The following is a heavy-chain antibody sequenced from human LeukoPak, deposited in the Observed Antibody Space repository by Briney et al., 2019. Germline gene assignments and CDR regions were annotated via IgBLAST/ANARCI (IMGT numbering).Heavy chain of an antibody. J-gene: IGHJ6*02. V-gene: IGHV4-39*07. D-gene: IGHD3-16*01. Sequence: PSETLSLTCTVSGGSISSSSYYWGWIRQPPGKGLEWIGSIYYSGSTYYNPSLKSRVTISVDTSKNQFSLKLSSVTAADTAVYYCTRQLGELWDYYYYGMDVWGQGTTVTVSS. CDR1: GGSISSSSYY. CDR3: TRQLGELWDYYYYGMDV. CDR2: IYYSGST.